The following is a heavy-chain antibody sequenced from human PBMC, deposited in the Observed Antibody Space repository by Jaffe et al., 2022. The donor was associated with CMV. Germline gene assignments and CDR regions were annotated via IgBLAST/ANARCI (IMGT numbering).Heavy chain of an antibody. CDR2: IWYDGSNK. D-gene: IGHD3-3*01. Sequence: QVQLVESGGGVVQPGRSLRLSCAASGFTFSSYGMHWVRQAPGKGLEWVAVIWYDGSNKYYADSVKGRFTISRDNSKNTLYLQMNSLRAEDTAVYYCARDGEVNFGVVIPLDYWGQGTLVTVSS. CDR1: GFTFSSYG. V-gene: IGHV3-33*08. J-gene: IGHJ4*02. CDR3: ARDGEVNFGVVIPLDY.